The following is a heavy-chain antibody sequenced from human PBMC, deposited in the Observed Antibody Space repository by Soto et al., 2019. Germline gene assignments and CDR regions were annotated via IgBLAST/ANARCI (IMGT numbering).Heavy chain of an antibody. CDR3: ARAHEVATFDS. V-gene: IGHV3-21*02. J-gene: IGHJ5*01. CDR2: ITNRGTHT. D-gene: IGHD2-15*01. Sequence: EVQLMESGGGLVQPGESLRLSCTASGFSFSSYTMNWVRQAPGKGLQWVASITNRGTHTYAADSVKGRFTISRDNDKKSLYLQMNILRTDDTATYYCARAHEVATFDSWGLGTLVTVPS. CDR1: GFSFSSYT.